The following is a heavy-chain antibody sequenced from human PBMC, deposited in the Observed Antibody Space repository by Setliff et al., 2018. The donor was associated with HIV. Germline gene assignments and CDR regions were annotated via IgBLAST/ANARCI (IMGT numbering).Heavy chain of an antibody. CDR2: ISTSDTM. J-gene: IGHJ4*02. CDR3: ARDNLILPFDY. CDR1: GFTFSDYY. D-gene: IGHD1-1*01. V-gene: IGHV3-11*04. Sequence: PGGSLRLSCAASGFTFSDYYMSWIRQAPGKGLEWVSYISTSDTMYYADSVKGRFTISRDNAKSSLYLQMNSLRAEDTAVYYCARDNLILPFDYWGQGTLVTVSS.